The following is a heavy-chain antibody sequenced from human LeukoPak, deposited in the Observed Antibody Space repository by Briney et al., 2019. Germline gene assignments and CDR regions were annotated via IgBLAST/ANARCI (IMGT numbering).Heavy chain of an antibody. CDR3: AKGGHDFNPFYW. Sequence: PGGSLRLSCADSGFTFSTYAMGWVRQSPGKGLEWVSSIKGGGGDPFYADSVKGRFSISRDNSKNTLFLQLNSLRAEDSAVYYCAKGGHDFNPFYWWGQGTLVTVPS. CDR1: GFTFSTYA. D-gene: IGHD2-21*02. J-gene: IGHJ4*02. CDR2: IKGGGGDP. V-gene: IGHV3-23*01.